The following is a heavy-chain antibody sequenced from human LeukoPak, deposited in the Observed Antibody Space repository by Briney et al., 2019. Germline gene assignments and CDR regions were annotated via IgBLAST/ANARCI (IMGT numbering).Heavy chain of an antibody. V-gene: IGHV1-69*13. J-gene: IGHJ5*02. Sequence: SVKVSCKASGGTFSIYAISWVRQAPGQGLEWMGGIIPIFGTANYAQKFQGRVTITADESTSTAYMELSSLRSEDTAVYYCARVGGGSSTWYGWFDPWGQGTLVTVSS. CDR3: ARVGGGSSTWYGWFDP. CDR1: GGTFSIYA. CDR2: IIPIFGTA. D-gene: IGHD6-13*01.